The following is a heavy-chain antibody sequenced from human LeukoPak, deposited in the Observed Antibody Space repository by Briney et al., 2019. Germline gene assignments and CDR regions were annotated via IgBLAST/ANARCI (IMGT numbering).Heavy chain of an antibody. J-gene: IGHJ4*02. CDR2: ISSTNGYI. D-gene: IGHD3-22*01. Sequence: GGSLRLSCAASGFTFSSYSMNWVRQAPGKGLEWVSYISSTNGYIYYADSVRGRFTISRDNAKNSLSLQMNSLRAEDTAVYYCARDLYRIVVVPHYFDYWGQGTLVTVSS. CDR1: GFTFSSYS. V-gene: IGHV3-21*01. CDR3: ARDLYRIVVVPHYFDY.